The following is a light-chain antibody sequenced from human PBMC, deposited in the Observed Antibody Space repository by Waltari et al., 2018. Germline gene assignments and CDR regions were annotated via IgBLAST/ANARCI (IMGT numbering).Light chain of an antibody. J-gene: IGLJ1*01. CDR3: CSYAGRGTYV. Sequence: QSALTQPASVSGTPGQSITLSCTRTTSDVGNYDLVSWYQQHPGKAPKLLICAVNKRPSGVSSRFSGSKSGNTASLTISGLQAEDEADYYCCSYAGRGTYVFGSGTKVTVL. V-gene: IGLV2-23*02. CDR1: TSDVGNYDL. CDR2: AVN.